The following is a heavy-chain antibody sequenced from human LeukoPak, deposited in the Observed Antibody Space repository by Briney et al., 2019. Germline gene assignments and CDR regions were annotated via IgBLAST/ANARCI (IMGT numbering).Heavy chain of an antibody. Sequence: GASVKVSCKASGYTFTSYGICWVRRAPGQGLEWMGWISPHNGNTHSTQKFQDRVTMTTDTSTSTAYMDLRNLRSDDTAVYYCARNYGDYENDAFHIWGQGTMVTVSS. CDR1: GYTFTSYG. D-gene: IGHD4-17*01. CDR3: ARNYGDYENDAFHI. V-gene: IGHV1-18*01. CDR2: ISPHNGNT. J-gene: IGHJ3*02.